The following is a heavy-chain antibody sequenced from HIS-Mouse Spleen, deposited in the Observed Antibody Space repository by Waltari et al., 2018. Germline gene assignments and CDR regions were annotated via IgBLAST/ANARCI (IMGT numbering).Heavy chain of an antibody. J-gene: IGHJ3*02. CDR2: INPNSGDT. Sequence: QVQLVQSGAEVKKPGAAGRVACKASGSTFPGCYMPRVGQDPGQGLEWMGWINPNSGDTNYAQKFQGRVTMTRDTSISTAYMELSRLRSDDTAVYYCARTDILTGYYAFDIWGQGTMVTVSS. V-gene: IGHV1-2*02. CDR3: ARTDILTGYYAFDI. D-gene: IGHD3-9*01. CDR1: GSTFPGCY.